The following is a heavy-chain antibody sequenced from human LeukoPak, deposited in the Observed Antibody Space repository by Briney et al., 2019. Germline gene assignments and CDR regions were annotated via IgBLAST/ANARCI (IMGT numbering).Heavy chain of an antibody. V-gene: IGHV3-21*01. CDR3: ARSIDIVVVPAAEDYYYYMDV. D-gene: IGHD2-2*01. Sequence: ASVKVSCKASGGTFSSYSMNWVRQAPGKGLEWVSSISSSSSYIYYADSVKGRFTISRDNAKNSLYLQMNSLRAEDAAVYYCARSIDIVVVPAAEDYYYYMDVWGKGTTVTVSS. J-gene: IGHJ6*03. CDR2: ISSSSSYI. CDR1: GGTFSSYS.